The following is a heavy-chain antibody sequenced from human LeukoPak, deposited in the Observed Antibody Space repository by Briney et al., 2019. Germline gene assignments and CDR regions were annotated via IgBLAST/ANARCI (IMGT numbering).Heavy chain of an antibody. D-gene: IGHD3-16*01. Sequence: RPGGSLRLSCEASGFTFSSYAMHWVRQAPGKGLEWVAFIRYDERNKYYSDSVKGRFTISRDNAKNSLYLQMNSLRAEDTAVYYCAIGRIFLMLRDWGQGTLVTVSS. CDR3: AIGRIFLMLRD. CDR1: GFTFSSYA. V-gene: IGHV3-30*02. CDR2: IRYDERNK. J-gene: IGHJ4*02.